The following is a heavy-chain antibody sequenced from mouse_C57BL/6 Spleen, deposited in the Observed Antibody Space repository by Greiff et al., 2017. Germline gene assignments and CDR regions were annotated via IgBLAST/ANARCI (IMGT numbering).Heavy chain of an antibody. CDR1: GYTFTSYW. V-gene: IGHV1-52*01. D-gene: IGHD2-1*01. Sequence: VQLQQPGAELVRPGSSVKLSCKASGYTFTSYWMHWVKQRPIQGLEWIGNIDPSDSDTHYNQKFKDKATLTVDKSSSTAYMQLSSLTSEDSAVYYCARREGYGNYLGYFDYWGQGTTLTVSS. CDR2: IDPSDSDT. J-gene: IGHJ2*01. CDR3: ARREGYGNYLGYFDY.